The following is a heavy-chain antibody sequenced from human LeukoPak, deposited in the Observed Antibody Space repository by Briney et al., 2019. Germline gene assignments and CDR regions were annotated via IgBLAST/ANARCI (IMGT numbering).Heavy chain of an antibody. D-gene: IGHD3-22*01. CDR2: TSGSGDGT. J-gene: IGHJ4*02. CDR1: GFTFSSYA. CDR3: AKLRDFFDSSGQFDY. V-gene: IGHV3-23*01. Sequence: GGSLRLSWAASGFTFSSYAMSWVRQAPGKGLEWVSATSGSGDGTFYADSVKGRFTISRDNSKNTLYLQMNSLRAEDTAIYYCAKLRDFFDSSGQFDYWGQGTLVTVSS.